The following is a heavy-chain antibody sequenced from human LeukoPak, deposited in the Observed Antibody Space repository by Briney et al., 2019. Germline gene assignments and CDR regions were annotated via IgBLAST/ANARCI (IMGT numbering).Heavy chain of an antibody. D-gene: IGHD6-19*01. Sequence: GGSLRLSCAASGFTVSSNYMSWVRQAPGEGLEWVSVIYSGGSTYYADSVKGRFTISRDNSKNTLYLQMNSLRAEDTAVYYCARYPGSSGWYSYWGQGTLVTVSS. CDR1: GFTVSSNY. V-gene: IGHV3-66*01. CDR3: ARYPGSSGWYSY. J-gene: IGHJ4*02. CDR2: IYSGGST.